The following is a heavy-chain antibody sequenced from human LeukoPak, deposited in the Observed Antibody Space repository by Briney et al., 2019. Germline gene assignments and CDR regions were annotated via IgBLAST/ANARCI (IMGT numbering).Heavy chain of an antibody. V-gene: IGHV3-48*03. CDR3: ARDFSIVVSYYYMDV. J-gene: IGHJ6*03. CDR2: ISSSGSTI. D-gene: IGHD1-26*01. Sequence: GGSLRLSCAASGFTFSSYEMNWVRQAPGKGLEWVSYISSSGSTIYYADSVKGRFTISRDNAKNSLYLQMNSLRAEDTAVYYCARDFSIVVSYYYMDVWGKGTTVTVSS. CDR1: GFTFSSYE.